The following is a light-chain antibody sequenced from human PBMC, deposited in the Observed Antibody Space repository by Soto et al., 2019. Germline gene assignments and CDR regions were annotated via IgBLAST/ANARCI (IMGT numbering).Light chain of an antibody. CDR1: ERLSRN. J-gene: IGKJ1*01. V-gene: IGKV3-20*01. CDR3: QQYGSSPTWP. CDR2: GEX. Sequence: IVVTQSPATLSVSPGARATISXRASERLSRNLAWDPQHPGXXTRLXXXGEXSRATGIPDRFSGSGSGKDFTLTISRLEPEDFAVYYCQQYGSSPTWPFGQGTKVDIK.